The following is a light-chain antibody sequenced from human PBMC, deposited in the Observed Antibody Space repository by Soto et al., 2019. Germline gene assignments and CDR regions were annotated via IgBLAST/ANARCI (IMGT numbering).Light chain of an antibody. J-gene: IGKJ5*01. CDR1: QSISRN. CDR2: AAS. V-gene: IGKV1-39*01. Sequence: DIQMTQSPSSLSASVGDRVTITCRASQSISRNLNWYQHKPGKAPKLLIYAASSLQNGVPSRFSGGGSETEFTLSITSLQPEDFGTYYCQQSDTTASITFGQGTRLEIK. CDR3: QQSDTTASIT.